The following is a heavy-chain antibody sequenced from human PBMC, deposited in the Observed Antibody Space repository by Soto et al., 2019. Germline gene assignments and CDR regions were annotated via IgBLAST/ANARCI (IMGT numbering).Heavy chain of an antibody. CDR3: ARYKLRPLIEAPGTSEYFQH. CDR1: GFAFSNYA. D-gene: IGHD6-6*01. J-gene: IGHJ1*01. CDR2: TSYDGTTT. Sequence: QVQLVESGGGVVQPGGSLRLSCAASGFAFSNYALHWVRQAPGKGPEWVAVTSYDGTTTFYRDSVKGRFTISRDNSKNTLFLQMDSLRAEDTAVYYCARYKLRPLIEAPGTSEYFQHWGQGTLVIVSS. V-gene: IGHV3-30-3*01.